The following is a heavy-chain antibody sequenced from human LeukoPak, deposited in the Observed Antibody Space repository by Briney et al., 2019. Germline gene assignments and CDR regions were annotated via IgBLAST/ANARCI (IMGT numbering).Heavy chain of an antibody. Sequence: GASVKVSCKASSYTFTSYGISWVRQAPGQGLEWMGWISAYNGNTNYAQKLQGRVTMTTDTSTSTAYMELRSLRSDDTAVYYCARDRASSDIVVVPAAMRFDPWGQGTLVTVSS. J-gene: IGHJ5*02. CDR3: ARDRASSDIVVVPAAMRFDP. CDR2: ISAYNGNT. V-gene: IGHV1-18*04. CDR1: SYTFTSYG. D-gene: IGHD2-2*01.